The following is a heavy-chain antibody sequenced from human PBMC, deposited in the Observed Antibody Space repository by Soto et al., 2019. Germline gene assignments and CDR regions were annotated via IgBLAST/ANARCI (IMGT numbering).Heavy chain of an antibody. D-gene: IGHD2-2*02. CDR3: ARGPRDCSVTSCYTPQGYYRYDMDV. J-gene: IGHJ6*02. CDR2: IIPLFGTA. Sequence: QVQLVQSGAEVKKPGSSVKVSCKASGGTFSNYAISWVRQAPGQGLEWMGGIIPLFGTANYARKVQGRLTITADESTGTAYMELSSLRSEDTAFYFCARGPRDCSVTSCYTPQGYYRYDMDVWGPGTTVTVSS. CDR1: GGTFSNYA. V-gene: IGHV1-69*01.